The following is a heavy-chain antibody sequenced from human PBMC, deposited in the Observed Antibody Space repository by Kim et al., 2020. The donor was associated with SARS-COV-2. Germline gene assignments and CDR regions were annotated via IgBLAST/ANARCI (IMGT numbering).Heavy chain of an antibody. V-gene: IGHV3-9*01. CDR1: GFTFDDYA. CDR3: AKDRGSSSSHFRRTYYYGMDV. D-gene: IGHD6-6*01. J-gene: IGHJ6*02. CDR2: ISWNSGSI. Sequence: GGSLRLSWAASGFTFDDYAMHWVRQAPGKGLEWVSGISWNSGSIGYADSVKGRFTISRDNAKNSLYLQMNSLRAEDTALYYCAKDRGSSSSHFRRTYYYGMDVWGQGTTVTVSS.